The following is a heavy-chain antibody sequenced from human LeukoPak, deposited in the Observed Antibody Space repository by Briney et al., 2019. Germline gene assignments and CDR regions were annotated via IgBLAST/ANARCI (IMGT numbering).Heavy chain of an antibody. V-gene: IGHV4-39*01. D-gene: IGHD1-26*01. J-gene: IGHJ4*02. Sequence: PSETLSLTCNVSGGSISNSPYYWGWIRQPPGKGLEWIGSMHYSGTTYHNPSLRSRVTISVDTSKNQFSLRLISVTAADTAVYYCARNDRGRPADYWGQGTLVTVSS. CDR2: MHYSGTT. CDR3: ARNDRGRPADY. CDR1: GGSISNSPYY.